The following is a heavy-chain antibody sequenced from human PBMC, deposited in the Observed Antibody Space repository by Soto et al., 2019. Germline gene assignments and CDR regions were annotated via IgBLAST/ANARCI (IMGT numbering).Heavy chain of an antibody. Sequence: QVQLVQSGAEVKKPGSSVKVSCKASGGTFSTYTINWVRQAPGQGLEWMGRIIPLLDVTNNAQRFQGRVTITADKSTSTVYMELTSLTSQDPAVYYCARDSGTVGYDYSWGQGTLVTVSS. V-gene: IGHV1-69*08. J-gene: IGHJ4*02. D-gene: IGHD3-10*01. CDR3: ARDSGTVGYDYS. CDR2: IIPLLDVT. CDR1: GGTFSTYT.